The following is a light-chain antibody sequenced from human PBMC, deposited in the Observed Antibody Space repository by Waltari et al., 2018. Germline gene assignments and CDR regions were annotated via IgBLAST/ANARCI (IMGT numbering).Light chain of an antibody. J-gene: IGLJ3*02. CDR3: CSYSGIATWV. Sequence: QSALTQPASVSASPGQSITISCTGTSSDVGHYDVVSWYQQHPGKAPKLMIYDVTKRPSGVSNRFSGSKSGSTASLTISGLQAEDEADYYCCSYSGIATWVFGGGTKVTVL. CDR1: SSDVGHYDV. V-gene: IGLV2-23*02. CDR2: DVT.